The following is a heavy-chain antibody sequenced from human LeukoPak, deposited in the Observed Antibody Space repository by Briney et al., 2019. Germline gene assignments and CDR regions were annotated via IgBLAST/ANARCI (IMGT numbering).Heavy chain of an antibody. CDR1: GGSFSAYY. D-gene: IGHD5-18*01. CDR2: INHSGST. V-gene: IGHV4-34*01. CDR3: ARGPHTAMGSVDY. Sequence: SETLSLTCAVYGGSFSAYYWSWIRQPPGKGLEWIGEINHSGSTNYNPSLKSRVTISVDTSKNQFSLKLSSVTAADTAVYYCARGPHTAMGSVDYWGQGTLVTVSP. J-gene: IGHJ4*02.